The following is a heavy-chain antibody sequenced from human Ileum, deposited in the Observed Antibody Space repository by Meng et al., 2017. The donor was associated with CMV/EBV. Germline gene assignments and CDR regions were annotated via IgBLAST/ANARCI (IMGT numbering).Heavy chain of an antibody. CDR1: GFTFSSYW. CDR2: IENDGSIT. CDR3: ARGEFLNY. Sequence: LRLSCAASGFTFSSYWMHWVRQAPGKGLVWLSRIENDGSITNYADSVKGRFTISRDNAKNTLYLQMNSLRVEDTAVYFCARGEFLNYWGQGTLVTVSS. J-gene: IGHJ4*02. D-gene: IGHD3-16*01. V-gene: IGHV3-74*01.